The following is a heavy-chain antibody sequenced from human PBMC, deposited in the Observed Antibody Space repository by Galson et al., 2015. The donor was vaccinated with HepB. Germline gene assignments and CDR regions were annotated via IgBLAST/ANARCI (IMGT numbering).Heavy chain of an antibody. Sequence: SLRLSCAASGFTFRSYSMNWVRQAPGKGLEFVSGISHNGGATKFADSVRDRFTISRDNSKNTMYLQMNSLRTEDTAVYYCVKEDILTGYSVGSFHFWGRGTMVTVSS. V-gene: IGHV3-64D*06. CDR2: ISHNGGAT. CDR1: GFTFRSYS. CDR3: VKEDILTGYSVGSFHF. J-gene: IGHJ3*01. D-gene: IGHD3-9*01.